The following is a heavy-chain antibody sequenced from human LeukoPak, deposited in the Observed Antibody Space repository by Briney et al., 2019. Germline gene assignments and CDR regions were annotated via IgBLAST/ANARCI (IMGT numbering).Heavy chain of an antibody. CDR1: GGSFSGYY. CDR3: ARSSSGWYPLNWFDP. D-gene: IGHD6-13*01. V-gene: IGHV4-34*01. CDR2: INHSGST. J-gene: IGHJ5*02. Sequence: SETLSLTCAVYGGSFSGYYWSWIRQPPGKGLEWIGEINHSGSTNYNPSLKSRVTISVDTSKNQFSLKLSSVTAADTAVYYCARSSSGWYPLNWFDPWGQGTLVTVSS.